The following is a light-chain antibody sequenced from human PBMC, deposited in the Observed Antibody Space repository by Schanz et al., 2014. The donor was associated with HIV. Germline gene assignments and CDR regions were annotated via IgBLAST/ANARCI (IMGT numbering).Light chain of an antibody. J-gene: IGKJ1*01. CDR1: QGINNY. CDR2: AAS. V-gene: IGKV1-17*03. CDR3: QQLDTYPLT. Sequence: DIQLTQSPSFLSASVGDRVTITCRASQGINNYLAWFQQKPGKVPQRLIYAASSLQSGVPSRFSGSGSGTEFTLTISSLQPEDFATYYCQQLDTYPLTFGLGTKVAIK.